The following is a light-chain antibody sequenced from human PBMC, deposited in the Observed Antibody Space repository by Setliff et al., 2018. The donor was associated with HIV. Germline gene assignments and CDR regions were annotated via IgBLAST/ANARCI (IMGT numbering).Light chain of an antibody. CDR2: EVS. J-gene: IGLJ1*01. CDR1: SSDVGGYNY. CDR3: TSYAGSNNLGV. Sequence: QSVLTQPPSASGSPGQSVAISCTGTSSDVGGYNYVSWYQQHPGKAPKPMIYEVSKRPSGVPDRFSGSKSGNTASLTVSGLQAEDEADYYCTSYAGSNNLGVFGTGTKV. V-gene: IGLV2-8*01.